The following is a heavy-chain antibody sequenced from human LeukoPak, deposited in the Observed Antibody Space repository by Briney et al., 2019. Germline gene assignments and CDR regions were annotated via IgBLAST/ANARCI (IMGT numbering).Heavy chain of an antibody. D-gene: IGHD1-7*01. V-gene: IGHV4-59*01. CDR3: ARGGILTGTNWFDP. J-gene: IGHJ5*02. CDR1: GGSISSYY. Sequence: PSETLSLTCTVSGGSISSYYWSWIRQPPGKGLECIGYIYYSGSTNYNPSLKSRVTISVDTSKNQFSLKLSSVTAADTAVYYCARGGILTGTNWFDPWGQGTLVTVSS. CDR2: IYYSGST.